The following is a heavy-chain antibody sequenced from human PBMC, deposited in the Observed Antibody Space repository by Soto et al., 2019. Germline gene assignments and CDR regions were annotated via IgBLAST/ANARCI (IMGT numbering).Heavy chain of an antibody. CDR3: AREGGMRATGGLRPYYGIDV. D-gene: IGHD1-26*01. J-gene: IGHJ6*02. Sequence: QVQLVQSGAEVKKPGSSVKVSCKASGGTFSSYAISRVRQAPGQGLEWMGGIIPIFGTANYAQKFQGRVTITPDKSTGTAYMELGSLSSEDTAVYYCAREGGMRATGGLRPYYGIDVWGQGTTVTVSS. CDR1: GGTFSSYA. CDR2: IIPIFGTA. V-gene: IGHV1-69*06.